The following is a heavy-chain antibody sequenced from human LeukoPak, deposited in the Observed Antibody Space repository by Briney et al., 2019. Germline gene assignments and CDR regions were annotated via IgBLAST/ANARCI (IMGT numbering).Heavy chain of an antibody. CDR1: GYTFTGYY. D-gene: IGHD3-10*01. V-gene: IGHV1-2*02. CDR3: ATTPGITPIDI. J-gene: IGHJ3*02. Sequence: GASVKVSCKASGYTFTGYYLHWVRQAPGQGLEWMGCVNPNSGDTNYAQKFQGRVTMTRDTSISTAYMELSRLRSDDTAVYYCATTPGITPIDIWGQGTMVTVSS. CDR2: VNPNSGDT.